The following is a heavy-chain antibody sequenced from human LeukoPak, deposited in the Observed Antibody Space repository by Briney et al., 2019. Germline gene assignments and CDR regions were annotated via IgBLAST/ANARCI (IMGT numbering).Heavy chain of an antibody. J-gene: IGHJ4*02. CDR2: IIPIFGTA. CDR1: GGTFSSYA. V-gene: IGHV1-69*06. D-gene: IGHD4-17*01. CDR3: ARDGGTVPTYY. Sequence: ASVKVSCKASGGTFSSYAISWVRQAPGQGLEWMGGIIPIFGTANYVQKFQGRVTITADKPTSTAYMELSSLRSEDTAVYYCARDGGTVPTYYWGQGTLVTVSS.